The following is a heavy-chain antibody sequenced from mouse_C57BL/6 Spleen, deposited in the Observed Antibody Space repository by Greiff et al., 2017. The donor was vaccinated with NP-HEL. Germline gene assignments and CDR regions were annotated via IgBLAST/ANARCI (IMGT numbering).Heavy chain of an antibody. CDR1: GYAFTNYL. V-gene: IGHV1-54*01. CDR2: INPGSGGT. CDR3: ARSGYYGGSYDSNFDY. J-gene: IGHJ2*01. D-gene: IGHD1-1*01. Sequence: QVQLQQSGAELVRPGTSVKVSCKASGYAFTNYLIEWVKQRPGQGLEWIGVINPGSGGTNYNEKFKGKATLTADKSSSTAYKQLSSLTSEDSAVYFCARSGYYGGSYDSNFDYWGQGTTLTVSS.